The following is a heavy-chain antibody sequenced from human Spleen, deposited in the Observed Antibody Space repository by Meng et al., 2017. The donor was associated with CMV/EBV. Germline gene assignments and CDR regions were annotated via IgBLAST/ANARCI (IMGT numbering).Heavy chain of an antibody. Sequence: SGYYWGWIRQPPGKGLEWIGSIYYSGSTYYNPSLKSRVTISVDTSKNQFSLKLSSVTAADTAVYYCARDVDFDSRGYFRYFDLWGRGTLVTVSS. J-gene: IGHJ2*01. CDR3: ARDVDFDSRGYFRYFDL. D-gene: IGHD3-22*01. CDR1: SGYY. CDR2: IYYSGST. V-gene: IGHV4-39*01.